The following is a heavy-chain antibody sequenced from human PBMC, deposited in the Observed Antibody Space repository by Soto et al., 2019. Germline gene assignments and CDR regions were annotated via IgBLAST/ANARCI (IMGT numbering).Heavy chain of an antibody. Sequence: PGGSLRLSCAASGFTFSSYGMHWVRQAPGKGLEWVAVIWYDGSNKYYADSVKGRFTISRDNSKNTLYLQMNSLRAEDTAVYYCARTGSQFTGAFDIWGQGTMVT. CDR1: GFTFSSYG. D-gene: IGHD1-26*01. CDR2: IWYDGSNK. V-gene: IGHV3-33*01. CDR3: ARTGSQFTGAFDI. J-gene: IGHJ3*02.